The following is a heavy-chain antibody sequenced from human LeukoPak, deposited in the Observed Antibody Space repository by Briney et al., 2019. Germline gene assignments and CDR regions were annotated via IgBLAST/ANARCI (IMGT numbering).Heavy chain of an antibody. CDR2: VYFSGST. J-gene: IGHJ4*02. CDR1: GGSISTYF. D-gene: IGHD3-22*01. CDR3: ARHKSSGSYPLDY. V-gene: IGHV4-59*08. Sequence: PSETLSVTCTVSGGSISTYFWSWIRQPPGKRLEWIGHVYFSGSTNYNPSLESRVTISVDTSKNQFSLTLSSVTAADTAVYYCARHKSSGSYPLDYWGQGILVTVSS.